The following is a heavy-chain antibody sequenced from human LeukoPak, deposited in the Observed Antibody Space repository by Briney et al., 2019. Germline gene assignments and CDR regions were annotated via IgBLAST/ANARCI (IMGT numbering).Heavy chain of an antibody. J-gene: IGHJ4*02. CDR3: ARDGYGGNSFDY. D-gene: IGHD4-23*01. CDR1: GYTFPGHH. V-gene: IGHV1-2*02. CDR2: INPKNGGT. Sequence: EASVKVSCKASGYTFPGHHIHWVRQAPGQGLEWMGWINPKNGGTNYAQKFQGRVTMTRDTSINTAFMGLSRLNSDDTAVYFCARDGYGGNSFDYWGQGTLVTVSS.